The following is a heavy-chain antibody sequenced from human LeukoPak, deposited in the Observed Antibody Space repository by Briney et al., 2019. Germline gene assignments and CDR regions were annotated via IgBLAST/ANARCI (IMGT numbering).Heavy chain of an antibody. CDR1: GGSISSYY. J-gene: IGHJ3*02. CDR3: ARGSSSSYDAFDI. V-gene: IGHV4-59*01. CDR2: IYYSGST. Sequence: SETLSLTCTVSGGSISSYYWSWIRQPPGKGLEWIGYIYYSGSTNYNPSLKSRVTIPVDTSKNQFSLKLSSVTAADTAVYYCARGSSSSYDAFDIWGQGTMVTVSS. D-gene: IGHD6-13*01.